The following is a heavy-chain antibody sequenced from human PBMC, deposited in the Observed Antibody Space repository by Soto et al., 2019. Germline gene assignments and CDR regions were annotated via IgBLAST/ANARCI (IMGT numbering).Heavy chain of an antibody. D-gene: IGHD6-19*01. CDR1: GYPYTNSY. V-gene: IGHV1-2*04. J-gene: IGHJ6*02. Sequence: QVQLVQSGAEVRKPGASVKVSCKASGYPYTNSYMHWVRQAPGQGLEWMGWIHPNTGGTNYAQKFQGWVTMTRDTSVSTVYMELNRLTSDDTAIYFCASDFRTRGWFRQAGNFAMDVWGQGTTVTVS. CDR2: IHPNTGGT. CDR3: ASDFRTRGWFRQAGNFAMDV.